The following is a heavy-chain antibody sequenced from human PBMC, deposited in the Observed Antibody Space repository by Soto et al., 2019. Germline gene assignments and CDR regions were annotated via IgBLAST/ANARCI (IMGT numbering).Heavy chain of an antibody. V-gene: IGHV4-61*08. J-gene: IGHJ4*02. CDR1: DDSFRGAEYY. CDR3: ARGPAYIDGWRTYDL. D-gene: IGHD6-19*01. Sequence: SETLSLTCTVSDDSFRGAEYYWSWIRQPLGKGPEWIGYTYYNGDTKYNPALRSRVTMSEDTSKNQFSLRLSSVTAADTAVYFCARGPAYIDGWRTYDLWGRGILVTVSS. CDR2: TYYNGDT.